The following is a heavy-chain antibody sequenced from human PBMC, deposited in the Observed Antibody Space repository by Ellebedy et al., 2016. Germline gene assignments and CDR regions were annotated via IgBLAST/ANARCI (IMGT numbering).Heavy chain of an antibody. CDR2: IIPIFGTA. Sequence: SVKVSCXASVGTFSSYAISWVRQAPGQGLEWMGGIIPIFGTANYAQKFQGRVTITADESTSTAYMELSSLRSEDTAVYYCARASGYWTDYYYMDVWGKGTTVTVSS. D-gene: IGHD3/OR15-3a*01. J-gene: IGHJ6*03. CDR3: ARASGYWTDYYYMDV. V-gene: IGHV1-69*13. CDR1: VGTFSSYA.